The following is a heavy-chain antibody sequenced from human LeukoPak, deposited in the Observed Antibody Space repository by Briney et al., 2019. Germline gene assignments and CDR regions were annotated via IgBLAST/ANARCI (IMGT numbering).Heavy chain of an antibody. V-gene: IGHV3-30*01. CDR1: GFTFSDHS. Sequence: GGSLRLSCAASGFTFSDHSMHWVRQAPGKGLEWVAVISGDGSHGVSADSVEGRFTISRDNSQSTLYLQMNRVRFEDTAVYYCTRDLKVGSNYWGQGILVTVSS. D-gene: IGHD1-26*01. CDR2: ISGDGSHG. CDR3: TRDLKVGSNY. J-gene: IGHJ4*02.